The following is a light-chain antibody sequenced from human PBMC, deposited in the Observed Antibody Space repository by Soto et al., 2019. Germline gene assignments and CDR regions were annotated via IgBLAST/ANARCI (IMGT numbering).Light chain of an antibody. J-gene: IGLJ1*01. Sequence: QSALTQPRSVSGSPGQSVTISCSGVSNGYNFVSWYQQHPGKAPKVLIYDVSKRPSGVPDRFSGSKSANTASLTISGLQVEDEADYYCCSYVGSYTFVFGIGTKLTVL. CDR1: SNGYNF. V-gene: IGLV2-11*01. CDR2: DVS. CDR3: CSYVGSYTFV.